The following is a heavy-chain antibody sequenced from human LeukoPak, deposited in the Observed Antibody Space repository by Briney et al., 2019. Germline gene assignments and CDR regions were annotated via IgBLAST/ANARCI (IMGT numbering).Heavy chain of an antibody. D-gene: IGHD3-10*01. CDR2: IFTSGIT. CDR3: ARESSGTYHNPLGYMDV. V-gene: IGHV4-4*07. J-gene: IGHJ6*03. Sequence: SETLSLTCTVSSGSISIYYWNWIRQPAGKGLEWIGRIFTSGITNYNPSLKSRVTTSVDTSKNQFSLKLTSVTAADTAVYYCARESSGTYHNPLGYMDVWGKGTTVTVSS. CDR1: SGSISIYY.